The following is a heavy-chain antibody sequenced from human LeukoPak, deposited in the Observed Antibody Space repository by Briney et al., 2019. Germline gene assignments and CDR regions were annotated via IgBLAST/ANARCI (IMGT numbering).Heavy chain of an antibody. D-gene: IGHD6-13*01. CDR2: ISANTGKT. CDR1: GYTFATYG. Sequence: GASVKVSCKASGYTFATYGFCWVRQAPRHGLEWMGWISANTGKTDYAQKFQGRVAMTTDTSTSTAYMELRSLRPNDTAVYFCAKVAGDRMDYWGQGTLVTVSS. V-gene: IGHV1-18*01. CDR3: AKVAGDRMDY. J-gene: IGHJ4*02.